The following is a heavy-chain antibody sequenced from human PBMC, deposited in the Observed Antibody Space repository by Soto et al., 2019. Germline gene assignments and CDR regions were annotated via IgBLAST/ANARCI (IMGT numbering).Heavy chain of an antibody. CDR3: ARGTYCGADCYFYGMDV. J-gene: IGHJ6*02. D-gene: IGHD2-21*01. V-gene: IGHV3-30-3*01. CDR1: GFTFSSYA. Sequence: GGSLRLSCAASGFTFSSYAMHWVRQAPGKGLEWVAVISYDGSNKYYADSVKGRFTISSDNSKNTLYLQMNSLRAEDTAVYYCARGTYCGADCYFYGMDVWGQGTTVTGSS. CDR2: ISYDGSNK.